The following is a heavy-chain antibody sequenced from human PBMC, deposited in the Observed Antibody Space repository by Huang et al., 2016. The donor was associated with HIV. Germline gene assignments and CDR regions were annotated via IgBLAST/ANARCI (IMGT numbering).Heavy chain of an antibody. CDR1: GGSITDSNYY. J-gene: IGHJ4*02. CDR2: IYFSGDT. CDR3: ARHFGSWSGYFDS. D-gene: IGHD3-10*01. Sequence: QLQLQESGPGLVRPSETLSLICTVSGGSITDSNYYWGWVRQPPGRGLGWIGDIYFSGDTDYNPSLKSRVTMSVDTSKNHFSLDIRSVAVADTAIYYCARHFGSWSGYFDSWGQGTLVPVSS. V-gene: IGHV4-39*01.